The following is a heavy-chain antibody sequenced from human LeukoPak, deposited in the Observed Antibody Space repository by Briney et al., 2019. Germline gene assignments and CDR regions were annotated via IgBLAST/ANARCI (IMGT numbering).Heavy chain of an antibody. D-gene: IGHD5-24*01. J-gene: IGHJ3*02. Sequence: PGGSLRLSCVGSGFTFIRHWVNWVRQSPGKGLGWVANIKPDGIDKYYVDSARGRFTVSRDNAKNSAFLQMNSLRAEDTAIYYCATISAQTFDIWGQGTLVSVSS. V-gene: IGHV3-7*01. CDR3: ATISAQTFDI. CDR1: GFTFIRHW. CDR2: IKPDGIDK.